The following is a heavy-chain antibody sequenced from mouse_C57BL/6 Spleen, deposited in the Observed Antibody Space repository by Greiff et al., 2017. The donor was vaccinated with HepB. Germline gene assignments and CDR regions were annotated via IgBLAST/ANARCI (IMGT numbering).Heavy chain of an antibody. CDR3: AKNRGGLLRAMDY. CDR1: GFSLTSYG. CDR2: IWSGGST. J-gene: IGHJ4*01. V-gene: IGHV2-4*01. D-gene: IGHD2-3*01. Sequence: QVQLKESGPGLVQPSQSLSITCTVSGFSLTSYGVHWVRQPPGKGLEWLGVIWSGGSTDYNAAFISRLSISKDNSKSQVFFKMNSLQADDTAIYYCAKNRGGLLRAMDYWGQGTSVTVSS.